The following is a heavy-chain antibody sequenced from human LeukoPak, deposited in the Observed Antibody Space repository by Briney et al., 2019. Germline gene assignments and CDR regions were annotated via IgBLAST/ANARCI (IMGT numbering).Heavy chain of an antibody. V-gene: IGHV4-34*01. Sequence: SETLSLTCAVYGGSFSGYYWSWICQPPGKGLEWIGEINHSGSTNYNPSLKSRVSISVDTSKNQFSLKVSSLTAADTAVYYCARGPYYDFWSGLTDHYYYMDVWGKGTTVTVSS. CDR1: GGSFSGYY. D-gene: IGHD3-3*01. CDR2: INHSGST. CDR3: ARGPYYDFWSGLTDHYYYMDV. J-gene: IGHJ6*03.